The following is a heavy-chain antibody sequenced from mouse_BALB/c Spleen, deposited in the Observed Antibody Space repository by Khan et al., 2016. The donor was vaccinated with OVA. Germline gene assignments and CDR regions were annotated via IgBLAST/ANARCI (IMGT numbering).Heavy chain of an antibody. J-gene: IGHJ3*01. Sequence: QVQLKQSGAELVRPGASVTLSCKASGYTFPDYELHWVKQTPVHGLEWIGVIDPNTGVTAYNQKFKGKATLTADTSSNTAYLQLSSLTSEDSAVYCGTRSTFAYWGQGTLVTVSA. CDR1: GYTFPDYE. CDR2: IDPNTGVT. V-gene: IGHV1-15*01. CDR3: TRSTFAY.